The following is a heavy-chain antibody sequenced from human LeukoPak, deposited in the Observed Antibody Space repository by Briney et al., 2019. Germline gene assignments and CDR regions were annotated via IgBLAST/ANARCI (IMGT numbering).Heavy chain of an antibody. CDR2: ISGSGGST. V-gene: IGHV3-23*01. Sequence: GGSQRLSCAASGFTFSSYAMSWVRQAPGKGLEWVSAISGSGGSTYYADSVKGRFTISRDNSKNTLYLQMNSLRAEDTAVYYCASSRVPRPTVTPDWYFDYWGQGTLVTVSS. J-gene: IGHJ4*02. D-gene: IGHD4-17*01. CDR3: ASSRVPRPTVTPDWYFDY. CDR1: GFTFSSYA.